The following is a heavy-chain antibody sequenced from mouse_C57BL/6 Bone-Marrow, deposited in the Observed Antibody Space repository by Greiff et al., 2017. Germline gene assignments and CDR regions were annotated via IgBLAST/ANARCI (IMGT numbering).Heavy chain of an antibody. CDR1: GFNIKDYY. CDR3: APYYYGSSYAMDY. V-gene: IGHV14-2*01. D-gene: IGHD1-1*01. CDR2: IDPEDGET. J-gene: IGHJ4*01. Sequence: VQLQQSGAELVKPGASVKLSCTASGFNIKDYYMHWVKQRTEQGLEWIGRIDPEDGETKYAPKFKGKATITADTSSNTAYRQLSSLTSEDTAVYYCAPYYYGSSYAMDYWGQGTSVTVSS.